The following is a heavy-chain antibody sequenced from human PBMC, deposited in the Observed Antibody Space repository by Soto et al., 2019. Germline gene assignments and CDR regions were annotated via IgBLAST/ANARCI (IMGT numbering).Heavy chain of an antibody. CDR3: VRSPYSGWVDY. D-gene: IGHD5-12*01. CDR2: IKTDGSYT. Sequence: EVQLVESGGGLVQPGGSLRLSCAASGFNFSNHWMHWVRQAPGKGLVWVSRIKTDGSYTNYADSVKGRFTISRDNAKNTLYLQMNSLRADDTAVYYCVRSPYSGWVDYWGQGTLVTVSS. J-gene: IGHJ4*02. CDR1: GFNFSNHW. V-gene: IGHV3-74*01.